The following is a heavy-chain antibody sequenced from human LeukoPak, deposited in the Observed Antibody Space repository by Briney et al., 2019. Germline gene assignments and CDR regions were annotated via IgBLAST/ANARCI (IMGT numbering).Heavy chain of an antibody. D-gene: IGHD3-22*01. CDR3: AKGRPYYYDPFDP. Sequence: AGGSLRLPCAASGFTFSSYSMNWVRQAPGKGLEWVLAISVSGGSTYYADSVKGRFTISRDNSMNTLYLQMNSLRAEDTAVYSCAKGRPYYYDPFDPWGQGTLVTVSS. CDR1: GFTFSSYS. V-gene: IGHV3-23*01. J-gene: IGHJ5*02. CDR2: ISVSGGST.